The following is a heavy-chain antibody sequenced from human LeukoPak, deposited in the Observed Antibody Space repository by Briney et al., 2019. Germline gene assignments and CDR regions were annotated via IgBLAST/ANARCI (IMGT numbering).Heavy chain of an antibody. CDR3: TTLYDNLCSSPAGV. V-gene: IGHV3-15*01. J-gene: IGHJ6*04. CDR2: IKSRSDGGTA. CDR1: GFIFSSAW. D-gene: IGHD2-2*01. Sequence: PGGSLRLSCAASGFIFSSAWLSWVRQAPGKGLEWVGRIKSRSDGGTADYAAPVNGRFTISRDDSKNTVYLQMDSLKTEDTAVYHCTTLYDNLCSSPAGVWGTGITVSVSS.